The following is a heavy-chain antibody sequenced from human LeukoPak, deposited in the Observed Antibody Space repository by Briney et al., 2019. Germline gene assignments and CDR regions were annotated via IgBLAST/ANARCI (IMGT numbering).Heavy chain of an antibody. CDR3: ATAALNGYSSGWYSFDY. CDR2: INPNSGGT. D-gene: IGHD6-19*01. Sequence: ASVKVSCKASGYTFTAYYMHWVRPAPGQGREWMGWINPNSGGTHYAQKFQDRVTMNRDTSISTAYMELNRLGSDDTAVYYCATAALNGYSSGWYSFDYWGQGTLVTVSS. V-gene: IGHV1-2*02. CDR1: GYTFTAYY. J-gene: IGHJ4*02.